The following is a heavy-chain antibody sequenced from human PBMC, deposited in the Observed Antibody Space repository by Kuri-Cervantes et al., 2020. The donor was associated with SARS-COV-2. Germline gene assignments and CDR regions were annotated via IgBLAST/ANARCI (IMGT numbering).Heavy chain of an antibody. CDR3: ARVCGGDCADNYYYYYGMDV. D-gene: IGHD2-21*02. Sequence: ASVKVSCKVSGYTLTELSMHWVRQAPGKGLEWMGGFDPEDGETIYAQKFQGRVTMTEDTSTDTAYMELRRLRSDDTAVYYCARVCGGDCADNYYYYYGMDVWGQGTTVTVSS. CDR2: FDPEDGET. J-gene: IGHJ6*02. CDR1: GYTLTELS. V-gene: IGHV1-24*01.